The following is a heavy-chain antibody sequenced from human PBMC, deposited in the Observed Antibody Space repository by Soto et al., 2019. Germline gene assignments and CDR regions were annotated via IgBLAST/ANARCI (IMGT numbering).Heavy chain of an antibody. V-gene: IGHV3-74*01. J-gene: IGHJ4*02. CDR2: INSDGSYT. CDR3: SREGFGYSYGY. D-gene: IGHD5-18*01. Sequence: EVPLVESGGGLVQPGGSLRLSCAASGFTFSSYWMHWVRQAPGKGLVWVSRINSDGSYTNYADSVKGRFTISRDNAKNTLYLQMNSRRAEDTAVYYCSREGFGYSYGYWGQGSLVTVSS. CDR1: GFTFSSYW.